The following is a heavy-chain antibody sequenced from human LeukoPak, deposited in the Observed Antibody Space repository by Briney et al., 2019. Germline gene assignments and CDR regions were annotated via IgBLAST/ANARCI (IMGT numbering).Heavy chain of an antibody. V-gene: IGHV4-30-2*01. CDR1: GGSISSGGYS. J-gene: IGHJ4*02. CDR2: IYHSGST. D-gene: IGHD6-13*01. CDR3: ASRYSSSWYDY. Sequence: SETLSLTCAVSGGSISSGGYSWSWIRQPPGKGLEWIGYIYHSGSTYYNPSLKSRVTISVDRSKNQFSLKLSSVTAADTAVYYCASRYSSSWYDYWGQGTLVTVSS.